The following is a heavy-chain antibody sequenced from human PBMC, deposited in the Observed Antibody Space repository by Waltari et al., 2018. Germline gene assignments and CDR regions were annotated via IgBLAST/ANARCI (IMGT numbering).Heavy chain of an antibody. CDR1: GFTFNSYA. J-gene: IGHJ4*02. CDR3: AKDHGFSGNDYPTYLDY. CDR2: ISGNTGRT. D-gene: IGHD5-12*01. V-gene: IGHV3-23*04. Sequence: QLVESGGGLVQPGGSLRLACAASGFTFNSYALIWVRRAPGKGLGWVSGISGNTGRTYYADSVKGRFTISRDNSKHTLYLQMNSLRAEDTAVYYCAKDHGFSGNDYPTYLDYWGQGTSVTVSS.